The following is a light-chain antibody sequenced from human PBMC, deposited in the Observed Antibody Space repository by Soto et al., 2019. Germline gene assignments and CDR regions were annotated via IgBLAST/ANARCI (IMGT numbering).Light chain of an antibody. V-gene: IGKV1-5*01. CDR3: KQCYSSPLT. Sequence: DLQMPQSPSTLSAYVGARVTITCRASQTITRWMAWYQQKPGKAPKLLIYDASTLESGVPSRFSDIRSGTDFTLTISSLQPEDLATYYGKQCYSSPLTFGGGTKVDIK. CDR1: QTITRW. J-gene: IGKJ4*01. CDR2: DAS.